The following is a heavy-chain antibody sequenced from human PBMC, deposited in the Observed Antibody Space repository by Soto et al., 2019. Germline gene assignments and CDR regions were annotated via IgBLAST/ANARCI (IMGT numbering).Heavy chain of an antibody. V-gene: IGHV4-31*03. CDR2: IFYSGRT. CDR1: GGSISSGGFY. Sequence: SLTCTVSGGSISSGGFYWTWIRHRPGKGLEWIGYIFYSGRTYYNPSLKSRITISVDTSKNQCSLKLSSVTAADTAVYYCARDLDSDSRGDSLAFLGQGTMATVSS. J-gene: IGHJ3*01. CDR3: ARDLDSDSRGDSLAF. D-gene: IGHD3-22*01.